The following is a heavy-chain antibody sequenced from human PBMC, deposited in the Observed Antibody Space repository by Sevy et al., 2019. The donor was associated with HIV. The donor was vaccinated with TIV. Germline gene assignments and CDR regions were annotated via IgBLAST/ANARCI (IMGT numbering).Heavy chain of an antibody. CDR2: ISGSGGST. Sequence: GGSLRLSCAASGFTSSNYAMSWVRQAPGKGLEWVSGISGSGGSTYYADSVKGRFTISRDNSKNTLYLQMNSLRAEDTAVDYCAKDSSFDTTLFDYWGQGTLVTVSS. V-gene: IGHV3-23*01. CDR3: AKDSSFDTTLFDY. D-gene: IGHD1-26*01. CDR1: GFTSSNYA. J-gene: IGHJ4*02.